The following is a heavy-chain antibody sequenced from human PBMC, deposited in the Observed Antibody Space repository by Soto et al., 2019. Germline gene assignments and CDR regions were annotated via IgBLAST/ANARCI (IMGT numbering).Heavy chain of an antibody. Sequence: GGSLRLSCVGSGFTFSSYSLNWLRQAPGKGLEWVSSISGNGVHKIYADSVKGRFTISRDDGQNSLFLQMDSLRVDDTALYYCARFETRAIHDIDYWGQGTLVTVSS. CDR3: ARFETRAIHDIDY. CDR1: GFTFSSYS. J-gene: IGHJ4*02. V-gene: IGHV3-21*06. D-gene: IGHD3-9*01. CDR2: ISGNGVHK.